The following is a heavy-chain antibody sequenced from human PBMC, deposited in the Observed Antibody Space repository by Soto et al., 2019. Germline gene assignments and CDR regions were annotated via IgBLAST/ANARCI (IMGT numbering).Heavy chain of an antibody. CDR3: ARSGQDTTITYFYYYGMDV. J-gene: IGHJ6*02. D-gene: IGHD4-4*01. CDR1: GGSFSGYY. Sequence: NPSETLSLTCAVYGGSFSGYYWTWIRQPPGKGLEWIGEINHSGSTNYNPSLKSRVTISVDTSKNQFSLKLSSVTAADTAVYYCARSGQDTTITYFYYYGMDVWGQGTTVTVSS. V-gene: IGHV4-34*01. CDR2: INHSGST.